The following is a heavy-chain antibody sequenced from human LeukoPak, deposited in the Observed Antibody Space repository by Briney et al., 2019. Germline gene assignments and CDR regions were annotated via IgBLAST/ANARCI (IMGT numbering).Heavy chain of an antibody. V-gene: IGHV1-3*01. CDR3: ARGAVDNWFDP. CDR2: INAGNGNT. CDR1: GYSFTSNY. J-gene: IGHJ5*02. Sequence: GASVKVSCKASGYSFTSNYIHWVRQAPGQRLEWMGWINAGNGNTKYSQKFQGRVTITRDTSASTAYMELSSLRSEDTAVYYCARGAVDNWFDPWGQGTLVTVSS.